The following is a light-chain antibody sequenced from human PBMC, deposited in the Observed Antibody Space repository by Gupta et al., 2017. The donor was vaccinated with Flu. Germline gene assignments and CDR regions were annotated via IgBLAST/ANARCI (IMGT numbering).Light chain of an antibody. CDR2: SAS. V-gene: IGKV1-12*01. Sequence: DIQITQSPSSVSASVGDRVTITCRPCQCGGTWIVWYQQKTGKAPKVLISSASTLQAWGPSRCSSSRSGTEYTLTISSLQPEDFAAYYCQQASNFPHTFGQGTKVEVK. J-gene: IGKJ1*01. CDR3: QQASNFPHT. CDR1: QCGGTW.